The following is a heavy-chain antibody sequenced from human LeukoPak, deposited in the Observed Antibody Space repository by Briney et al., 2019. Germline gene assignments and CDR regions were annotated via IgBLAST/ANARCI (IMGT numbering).Heavy chain of an antibody. Sequence: SETLSLTCAVYGGSFSGYYWSWIRQPPGKGLGWIGEINHSGSTNYNPSLKSRVTISVDTSKNQFSLKLSSVTAADTAVYYCANLGWFDPWGQGTLVTVSS. J-gene: IGHJ5*02. V-gene: IGHV4-34*01. CDR1: GGSFSGYY. CDR2: INHSGST. CDR3: ANLGWFDP.